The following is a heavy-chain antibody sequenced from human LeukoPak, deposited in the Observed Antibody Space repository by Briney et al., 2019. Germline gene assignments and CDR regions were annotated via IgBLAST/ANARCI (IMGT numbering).Heavy chain of an antibody. CDR2: ISISSSYI. D-gene: IGHD2-15*01. CDR1: GFTFRSYS. V-gene: IGHV3-21*01. CDR3: ARAGGHCSGGSCRESWFDP. J-gene: IGHJ5*02. Sequence: GGSLRLSCAASGFTFRSYSMNWVREAPRKGQEWVSSISISSSYIYYADSVKGRFTISRDNAKNSLYLQMNSLRAEDTAVYYCARAGGHCSGGSCRESWFDPWGQGTLVTVSS.